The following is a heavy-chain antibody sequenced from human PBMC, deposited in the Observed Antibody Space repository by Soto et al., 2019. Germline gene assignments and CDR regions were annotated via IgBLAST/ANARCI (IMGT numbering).Heavy chain of an antibody. V-gene: IGHV4-59*08. CDR3: AKNWNWGSLVH. CDR1: GDSISTDY. CDR2: IYYGGST. D-gene: IGHD7-27*01. Sequence: SETLSLTCTVSGDSISTDYWSWIRQSPGKGLEWIGFIYYGGSTYYNPSLKSRVTISVDTPKNQFSLKLSSVTAADTAVYYCAKNWNWGSLVHWGQGTLVTVSS. J-gene: IGHJ4*02.